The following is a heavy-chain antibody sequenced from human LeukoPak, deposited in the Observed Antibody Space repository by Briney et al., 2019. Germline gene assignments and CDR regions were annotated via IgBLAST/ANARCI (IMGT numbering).Heavy chain of an antibody. CDR2: IKSNADGGTT. J-gene: IGHJ4*02. CDR1: GFTFTNAW. CDR3: TTEGYYASGSYYH. V-gene: IGHV3-15*01. D-gene: IGHD3-10*01. Sequence: GGSLRLSCAASGFTFTNAWMSWVRQAPGRGLECVGRIKSNADGGTTDYAAPVKGRFTISRDDSKNTLYLQMNSLKIEDTAFYYCTTEGYYASGSYYHRGRGTLVTVSS.